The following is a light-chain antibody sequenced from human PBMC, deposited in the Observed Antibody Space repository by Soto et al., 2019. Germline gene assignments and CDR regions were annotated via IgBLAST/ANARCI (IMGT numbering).Light chain of an antibody. CDR1: SSDVGGYNY. CDR2: EVS. J-gene: IGLJ1*01. V-gene: IGLV2-8*01. Sequence: QSALTQPPSASGSPGQSVIISCTGTSSDVGGYNYVSWYQQHPGKAPKVIIYEVSKRPSGVPDRFSGSKSGNTASLTVSGLQAEDEADYYCSSYAGTTLYVFGTGTKLTVL. CDR3: SSYAGTTLYV.